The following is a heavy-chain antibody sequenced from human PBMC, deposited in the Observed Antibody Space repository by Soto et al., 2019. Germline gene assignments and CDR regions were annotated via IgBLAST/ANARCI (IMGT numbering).Heavy chain of an antibody. Sequence: EVQLLESGGGLVQPGGSLRLSCAASGFTFSSYAMSWVRQAPGKGLEWVSAISGSGGSTYYADSVKGRFTISRDNSKNTLYLQMNSLRAEDTAVYYCAKDSGMFYDFWSGYYSSTFDYWGQGTLVTVSS. CDR1: GFTFSSYA. V-gene: IGHV3-23*01. D-gene: IGHD3-3*01. J-gene: IGHJ4*02. CDR2: ISGSGGST. CDR3: AKDSGMFYDFWSGYYSSTFDY.